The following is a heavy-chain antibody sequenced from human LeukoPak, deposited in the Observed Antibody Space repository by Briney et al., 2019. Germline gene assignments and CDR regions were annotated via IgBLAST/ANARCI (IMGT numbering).Heavy chain of an antibody. CDR3: AKGSPYDFWSGYYADY. CDR2: INNDGSST. Sequence: GGSLRLSCAASGFTFSSYWMHWVRQAPGKGLVWVSRINNDGSSTNYADSVKGRFTISRDSSKNTLYLQMNSLRAEDTAVYYCAKGSPYDFWSGYYADYWGQGTLVTVSS. J-gene: IGHJ4*02. V-gene: IGHV3-74*01. CDR1: GFTFSSYW. D-gene: IGHD3-3*01.